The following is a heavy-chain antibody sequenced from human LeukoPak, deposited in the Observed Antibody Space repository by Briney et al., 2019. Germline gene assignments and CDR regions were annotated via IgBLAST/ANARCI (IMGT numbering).Heavy chain of an antibody. J-gene: IGHJ5*02. V-gene: IGHV3-21*01. CDR1: GFTFSRYS. Sequence: GGSLRLSCAASGFTFSRYSMNWVRQAPGKGLEWVSSISTSSSYIDYVDSVKGRFTISRDNAKKSLYLQMNSLRAEDTAVYFCARGSSNIASRNNWFDPWGQGTLVTVSS. D-gene: IGHD6-6*01. CDR2: ISTSSSYI. CDR3: ARGSSNIASRNNWFDP.